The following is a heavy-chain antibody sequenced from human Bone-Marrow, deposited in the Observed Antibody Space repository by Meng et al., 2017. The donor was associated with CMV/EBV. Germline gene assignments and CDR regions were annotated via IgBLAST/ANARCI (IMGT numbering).Heavy chain of an antibody. J-gene: IGHJ6*02. D-gene: IGHD2-2*01. V-gene: IGHV4-34*01. CDR1: GGSFSGYY. CDR2: IKHSGST. Sequence: SETLSLTCAVYGGSFSGYYWSWIRQPPGKGLEWIGEIKHSGSTNYNPSLRSQVTIPVDTSKNQFTLKLSSVTAADTAVYYWARDFGEDCCSSTSWLGAYYYGMDVWGQGTTVTVSS. CDR3: ARDFGEDCCSSTSWLGAYYYGMDV.